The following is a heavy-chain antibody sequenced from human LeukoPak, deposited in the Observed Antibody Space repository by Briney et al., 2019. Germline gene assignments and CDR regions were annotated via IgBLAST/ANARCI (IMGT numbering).Heavy chain of an antibody. Sequence: GGSLRLSRAASGFTFSSYAMSWVRQAPGKGLEWVSAISGSGGSTYYADSVKGRFTISRDNSKNTLYLQMNSLRAEDTAVYYCAKAGCTSTSCLKLDYWGQGTLVTVSS. CDR1: GFTFSSYA. J-gene: IGHJ4*02. CDR2: ISGSGGST. V-gene: IGHV3-23*01. D-gene: IGHD2-2*01. CDR3: AKAGCTSTSCLKLDY.